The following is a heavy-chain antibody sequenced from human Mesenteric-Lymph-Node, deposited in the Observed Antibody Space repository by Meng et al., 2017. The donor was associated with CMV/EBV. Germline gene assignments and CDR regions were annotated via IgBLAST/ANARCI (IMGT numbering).Heavy chain of an antibody. J-gene: IGHJ6*02. D-gene: IGHD1-14*01. CDR2: INPVSGDT. Sequence: ASVKVSCKASGYTFTGYYMHWVRQAPGQGLEWMGWINPVSGDTNYAQKFQGRVTMTGDTSITTAYMELSRLRSDDTAVYYCAIRYTEYQQVFYYYYGMDVWGQGTTVTVSS. CDR3: AIRYTEYQQVFYYYYGMDV. V-gene: IGHV1-2*02. CDR1: GYTFTGYY.